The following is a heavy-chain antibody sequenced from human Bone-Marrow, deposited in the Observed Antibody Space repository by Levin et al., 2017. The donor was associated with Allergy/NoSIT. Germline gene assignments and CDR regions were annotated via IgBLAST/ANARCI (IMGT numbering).Heavy chain of an antibody. Sequence: GESLKISCAASGFTFSSYAMHWVRQAPGKGLEWVAVISYDGSNKYYADSVKGRFTISRDNSKNTLYLQMNSLRAEDTAVYYCASQIAAAAHVMDYWGQGTLVTVSS. J-gene: IGHJ4*02. V-gene: IGHV3-30*04. CDR2: ISYDGSNK. D-gene: IGHD6-13*01. CDR1: GFTFSSYA. CDR3: ASQIAAAAHVMDY.